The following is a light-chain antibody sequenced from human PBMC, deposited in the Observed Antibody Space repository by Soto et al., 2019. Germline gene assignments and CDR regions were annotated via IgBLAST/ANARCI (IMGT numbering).Light chain of an antibody. CDR2: AAP. CDR3: QQSYNTPQT. V-gene: IGKV1-39*01. CDR1: QGISSS. J-gene: IGKJ1*01. Sequence: DIQLTQSPSFLSASVGDRVTITCRASQGISSSLAWYQKRAGKAPKFLIYAAPTLQSGVPSRLSGSGSGTDYTLTISSLQPEELATYYGQQSYNTPQTFGQGTKVDIK.